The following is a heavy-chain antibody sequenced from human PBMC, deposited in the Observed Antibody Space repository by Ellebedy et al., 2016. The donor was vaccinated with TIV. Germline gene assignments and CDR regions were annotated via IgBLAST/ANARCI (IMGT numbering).Heavy chain of an antibody. CDR2: IYTSGST. J-gene: IGHJ5*02. V-gene: IGHV4-4*07. CDR3: ARGSILQTGNWFDP. Sequence: MPSETLSPTCTVSGGSISNYYWSWIRQPAGKGLEWIGRIYTSGSTNYNPSLRTRVTMSLDTSRNQFSRRLTSVTAADTAVYYCARGSILQTGNWFDPWGQGALVTVSS. D-gene: IGHD2-21*02. CDR1: GGSISNYY.